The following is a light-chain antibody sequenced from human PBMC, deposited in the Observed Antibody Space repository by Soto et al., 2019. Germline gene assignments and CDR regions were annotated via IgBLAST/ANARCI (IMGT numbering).Light chain of an antibody. CDR3: CSYAGTSLWV. CDR2: DVN. Sequence: QSALTQPRSVSGSPGQSVTISCTGTSSDVGGYNYVSWYQQHPGKAPKLVIYDVNKRPSGVPDRFSGSKSDNTASLTISGLQAEDEADYYCCSYAGTSLWVFGGGTQLTVL. J-gene: IGLJ3*02. V-gene: IGLV2-11*01. CDR1: SSDVGGYNY.